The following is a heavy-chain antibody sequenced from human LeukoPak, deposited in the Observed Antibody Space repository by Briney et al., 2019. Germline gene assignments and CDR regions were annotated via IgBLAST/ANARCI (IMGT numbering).Heavy chain of an antibody. J-gene: IGHJ3*02. CDR2: IYYSGST. Sequence: SETLSLTCTVSGGSISNHFWSWIRQPPGKGLEYIGYIYYSGSTNYNPSLKSRVTISVDTSKNQFSLKLSSVTAADTAVYFCARGPYSYDSSGAFDIWGQGTMVTVSS. V-gene: IGHV4-59*08. CDR1: GGSISNHF. CDR3: ARGPYSYDSSGAFDI. D-gene: IGHD3-22*01.